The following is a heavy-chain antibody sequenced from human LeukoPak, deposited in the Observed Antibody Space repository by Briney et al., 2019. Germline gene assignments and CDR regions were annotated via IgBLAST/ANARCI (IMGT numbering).Heavy chain of an antibody. D-gene: IGHD4-11*01. J-gene: IGHJ4*02. V-gene: IGHV4-31*03. CDR1: GGSISSGGYY. CDR2: IYYSGST. CDR3: ARDDTYSGFDY. Sequence: PSETLSLTCTVAGGSISSGGYYWSWIRQHPGKGLEWIGYIYYSGSTYYNPSLKSRVTISVDTSKNQFSLKLSSVTAADTAVYYCARDDTYSGFDYWGQGTLVTVSS.